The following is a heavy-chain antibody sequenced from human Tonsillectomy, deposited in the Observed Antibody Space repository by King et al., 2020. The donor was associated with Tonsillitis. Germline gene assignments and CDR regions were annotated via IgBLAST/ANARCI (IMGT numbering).Heavy chain of an antibody. J-gene: IGHJ4*02. V-gene: IGHV4-39*01. D-gene: IGHD5-12*01. CDR1: GGSISSSSYY. CDR2: IYYSGST. Sequence: QLQESGPGLVKPSETLSLICTVSGGSISSSSYYWGWIRQPPGKGLEWIGSIYYSGSTHYNPSLKSRVTICVDTSKNQFSLKLSSVTAADTAVYYCARHVYSGYDPFDYWGQGTLVTVSS. CDR3: ARHVYSGYDPFDY.